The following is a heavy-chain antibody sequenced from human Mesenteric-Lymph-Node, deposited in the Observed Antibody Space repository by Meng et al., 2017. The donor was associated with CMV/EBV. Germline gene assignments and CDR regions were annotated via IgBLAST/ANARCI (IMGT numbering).Heavy chain of an antibody. CDR1: GGSFSGYY. Sequence: QVQLHQGGAGLLRPAETRPVTCAVYGGSFSGYYWNWIRQSPEKGLEWIGEINHSGSTTYNPSFTSRIILSVDTSTNQISLNMSSVTAADTAVYYCARGSSYDILTGYFDYWGQGALVTVSS. V-gene: IGHV4-34*01. CDR3: ARGSSYDILTGYFDY. CDR2: INHSGST. D-gene: IGHD3-9*01. J-gene: IGHJ4*02.